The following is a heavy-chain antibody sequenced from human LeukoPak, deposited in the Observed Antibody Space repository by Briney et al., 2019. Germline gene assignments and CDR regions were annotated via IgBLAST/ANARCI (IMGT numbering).Heavy chain of an antibody. Sequence: SETLSLTCAVYGGSFSGYYWSWIRQPPGKGLEWIGEINHSGSTNYNPSLKSRVTISVDTSKNQFSLKLSSVTAADTAVYYCARVGGYDILTGYTPDGYYYYYYYMDVWGKGTTVTVSS. J-gene: IGHJ6*03. D-gene: IGHD3-9*01. CDR2: INHSGST. CDR1: GGSFSGYY. V-gene: IGHV4-34*01. CDR3: ARVGGYDILTGYTPDGYYYYYYYMDV.